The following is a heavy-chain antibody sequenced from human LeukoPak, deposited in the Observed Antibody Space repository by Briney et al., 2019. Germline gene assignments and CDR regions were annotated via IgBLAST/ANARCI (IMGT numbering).Heavy chain of an antibody. Sequence: GGSLRLSCAASGFTFSSYWMHWVRQAPGKGLVWVSRINSDGSSTSYADSVKGRFTISRDNAKNTLYLQMNSLRAEDTAVYYCARDGYSSSWGDYYGMDVWGQGTTVTVSS. CDR3: ARDGYSSSWGDYYGMDV. J-gene: IGHJ6*02. V-gene: IGHV3-74*01. D-gene: IGHD6-13*01. CDR2: INSDGSST. CDR1: GFTFSSYW.